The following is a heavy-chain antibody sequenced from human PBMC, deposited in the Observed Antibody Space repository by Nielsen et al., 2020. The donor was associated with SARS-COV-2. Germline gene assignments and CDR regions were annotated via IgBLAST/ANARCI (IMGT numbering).Heavy chain of an antibody. V-gene: IGHV3-11*04. D-gene: IGHD3-22*01. CDR2: TTNTGAE. J-gene: IGHJ4*02. CDR1: GFTFSDHY. CDR3: ARDWRYYDSSGYGY. Sequence: GESLKISCAASGFTFSDHYMTWIRQTPGKGLEWISYTTNTGAEYYADSVKGRFTISRDNAKNSLYLQMNSLRAEDTAVYYCARDWRYYDSSGYGYWGQGTLVTVSS.